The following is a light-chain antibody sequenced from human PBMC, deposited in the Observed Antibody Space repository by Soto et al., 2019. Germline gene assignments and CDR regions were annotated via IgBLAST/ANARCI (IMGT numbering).Light chain of an antibody. CDR2: GAS. V-gene: IGKV1-5*03. CDR3: QQYNSYST. J-gene: IGKJ1*01. Sequence: DIHITHSPSTLSSSLVDRVTITCRASESISTWLAWYQQKPGKAPKLLIYGASSLESGVPPRFSGDGSGTEFTLTISSLQTDDFATYYCQQYNSYSTFGQGTKVDIK. CDR1: ESISTW.